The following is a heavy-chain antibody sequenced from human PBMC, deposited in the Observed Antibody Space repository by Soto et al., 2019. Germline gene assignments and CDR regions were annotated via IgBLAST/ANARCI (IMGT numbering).Heavy chain of an antibody. CDR1: GFTFDDYA. V-gene: IGHV3-43*01. CDR3: AQGFIVGASFGIDY. CDR2: ISWDGATP. J-gene: IGHJ4*02. Sequence: RLSCGAFGFTFDDYAMHWVRQVPGKGLEGVALISWDGATPSYADSVKGRFTISRDNSKNSLYLQMNSLRPEDTALYYCAQGFIVGASFGIDYWGQGTLVTVSS. D-gene: IGHD1-26*01.